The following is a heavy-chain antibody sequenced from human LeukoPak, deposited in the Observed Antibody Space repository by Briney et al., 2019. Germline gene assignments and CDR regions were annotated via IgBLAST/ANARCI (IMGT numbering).Heavy chain of an antibody. CDR3: ATDRSDTRSALIVVVPAARGAFDI. CDR1: GYTLTELS. D-gene: IGHD2-2*01. Sequence: ASVKVSCKVSGYTLTELSMHWVRQAPGKGLEWMGGFDPEDGETIYAQKFQGRVTMTEDTSTDTAYMELSSLRSEDTAVYYCATDRSDTRSALIVVVPAARGAFDIWGQGTMVTVSS. J-gene: IGHJ3*02. CDR2: FDPEDGET. V-gene: IGHV1-24*01.